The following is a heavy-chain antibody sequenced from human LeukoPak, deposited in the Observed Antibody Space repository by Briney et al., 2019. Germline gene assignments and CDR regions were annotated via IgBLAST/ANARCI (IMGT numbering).Heavy chain of an antibody. CDR2: ISSSSSYI. CDR1: GFTFSSCS. J-gene: IGHJ5*02. D-gene: IGHD2-15*01. V-gene: IGHV3-21*01. Sequence: GGSLRLSCAASGFTFSSCSMNWVRQAPGKGLEWVSSISSSSSYIYYADSVKGRFTISRDNAKNSLYLQMNSLRAEDTAVYYCARDSGCSGGSCYGGALDWFDPWGQGTLVTVSS. CDR3: ARDSGCSGGSCYGGALDWFDP.